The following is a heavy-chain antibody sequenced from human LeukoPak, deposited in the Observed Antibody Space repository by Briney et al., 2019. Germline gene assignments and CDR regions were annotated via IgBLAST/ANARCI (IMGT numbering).Heavy chain of an antibody. CDR3: AKDRYYYDSSGYVDY. CDR1: GFTFSSYG. D-gene: IGHD3-22*01. V-gene: IGHV3-30*02. J-gene: IGHJ4*02. CDR2: IRYDGSNK. Sequence: PGGSLTLSCAASGFTFSSYGMHWVRQAPGKGLAWVAFIRYDGSNKYYADSVKGRFTISRDNSKNTLYLQMNSLRAEDTAVYYCAKDRYYYDSSGYVDYWGQGTLVTVSS.